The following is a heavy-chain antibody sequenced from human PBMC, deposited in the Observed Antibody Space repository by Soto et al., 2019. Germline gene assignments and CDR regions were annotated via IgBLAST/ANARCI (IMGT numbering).Heavy chain of an antibody. CDR3: ARVFGFAGPEYGMDV. J-gene: IGHJ6*02. CDR2: ISSSSSTI. D-gene: IGHD2-2*01. V-gene: IGHV3-48*02. Sequence: GGSLRLSCAASGFTFSSYSMNWVRQAPGKGLEWVSYISSSSSTIYYADSVKGRFTISRDNAKNSLYLQMNSLRDEDTAVYYCARVFGFAGPEYGMDVWGQGTTVTVSS. CDR1: GFTFSSYS.